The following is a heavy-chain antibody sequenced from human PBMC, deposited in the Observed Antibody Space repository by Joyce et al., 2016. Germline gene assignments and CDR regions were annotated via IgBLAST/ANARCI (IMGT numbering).Heavy chain of an antibody. CDR2: VTPIFAVP. J-gene: IGHJ5*02. CDR3: AIGVRRAGNWFDP. CDR1: GGTFRNYA. Sequence: QVQLVQSGTEVKKPGSSVKVSCTASGGTFRNYAVSWVRQAPGQGLEWMGGVTPIFAVPHFAQKFQDRLTLSADESTTTAYMELSSLTSDDTAMYYYAIGVRRAGNWFDPWGQGTLVTVSS. V-gene: IGHV1-69*01. D-gene: IGHD2-21*01.